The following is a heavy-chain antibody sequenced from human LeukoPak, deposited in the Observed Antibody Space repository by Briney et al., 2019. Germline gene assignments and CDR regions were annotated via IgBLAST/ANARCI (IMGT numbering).Heavy chain of an antibody. CDR3: ARGGGGAKAFYFDY. CDR1: GESFSAKF. Sequence: PSETLSLTCAVSGESFSAKFWTWVRHSPGEGLGWGGAIDNNGITNFNPSLKSGVPRSVDTTRKRFSLRLTSESAADTGVYYCARGGGGAKAFYFDYWGQGSLVTVPS. D-gene: IGHD1-26*01. J-gene: IGHJ4*02. V-gene: IGHV4-34*01. CDR2: IDNNGIT.